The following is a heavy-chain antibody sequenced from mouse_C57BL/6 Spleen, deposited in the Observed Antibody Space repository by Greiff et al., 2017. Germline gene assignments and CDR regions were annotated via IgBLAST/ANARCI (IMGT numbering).Heavy chain of an antibody. D-gene: IGHD2-4*01. CDR1: GYAFSSYW. Sequence: VQLQQSGAELVKPGASVKISCKASGYAFSSYWMNWVKQRPGKGLEWIGQIYPGDGATNYNGKFKGKATLTAAKSSSTAYMQLSSLTSEDSAVYFCARSGHDYAWFAYWGQGTLVTVSA. J-gene: IGHJ3*01. CDR3: ARSGHDYAWFAY. V-gene: IGHV1-80*01. CDR2: IYPGDGAT.